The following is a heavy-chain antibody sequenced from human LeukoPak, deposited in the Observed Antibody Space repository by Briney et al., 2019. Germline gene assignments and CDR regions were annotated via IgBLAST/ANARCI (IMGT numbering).Heavy chain of an antibody. J-gene: IGHJ5*02. V-gene: IGHV5-10-1*01. CDR2: IDPSDSYT. CDR1: GYSFTSYW. Sequence: GESLRISCKGSGYSFTSYWISWVRQMPGKGLEWMGRIDPSDSYTNYSPSFQGHVTISADKSIGTAYLQWSSLKASDTAIYYCARDGYGSGSYWENWFDPWGQGTLVTVSS. CDR3: ARDGYGSGSYWENWFDP. D-gene: IGHD3-10*01.